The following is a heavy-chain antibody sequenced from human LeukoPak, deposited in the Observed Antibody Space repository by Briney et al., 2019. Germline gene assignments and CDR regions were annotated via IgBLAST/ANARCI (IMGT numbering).Heavy chain of an antibody. V-gene: IGHV3-21*01. D-gene: IGHD3-22*01. J-gene: IGHJ4*02. CDR2: ISSSSSYI. CDR1: GFTFSSYA. Sequence: GGSLRLSCAASGFTFSSYAMSWVRQAPGKGLEWVSSISSSSSYIYYADSVKGRFTISRDNAKNSLYLQMNSLRAEDTAVYYCARRASSGPLDYWGQGTLVTVSS. CDR3: ARRASSGPLDY.